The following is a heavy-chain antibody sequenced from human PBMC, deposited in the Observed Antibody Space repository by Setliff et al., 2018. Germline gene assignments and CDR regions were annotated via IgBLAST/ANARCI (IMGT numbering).Heavy chain of an antibody. J-gene: IGHJ4*02. CDR3: ATLTGDRGVDY. CDR1: GYTFTSYE. CDR2: MNPNSGNT. Sequence: ASVKVSCKASGYTFTSYEINWVRQATGQGLEWMGWMNPNSGNTGYAQKFQGRVTITMNTSISTAYMALSSLRSEDTAVYYCATLTGDRGVDYWGQGRLVTVSS. V-gene: IGHV1-8*03. D-gene: IGHD7-27*01.